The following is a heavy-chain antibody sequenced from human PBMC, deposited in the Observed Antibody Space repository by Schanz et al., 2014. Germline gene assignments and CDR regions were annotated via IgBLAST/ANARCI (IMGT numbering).Heavy chain of an antibody. CDR3: ARRITGTHHNPYYHGMDV. CDR1: GLTFSNYW. Sequence: EVQLVESGGNLVQPGGSLRLSCAASGLTFSNYWMTWVRQAPGKGLEWVANINQDASEKYYVDSVKGRFTISRDNSKNALYLQMNSLRAEDTAVYYCARRITGTHHNPYYHGMDVWGQGTTVTVSS. J-gene: IGHJ6*02. V-gene: IGHV3-7*03. D-gene: IGHD1-20*01. CDR2: INQDASEK.